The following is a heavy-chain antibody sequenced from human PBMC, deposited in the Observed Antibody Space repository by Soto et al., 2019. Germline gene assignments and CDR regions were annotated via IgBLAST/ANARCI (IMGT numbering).Heavy chain of an antibody. J-gene: IGHJ4*02. CDR3: ARVSIAAAADFDY. V-gene: IGHV1-46*03. CDR2: INPSGGST. Sequence: PGQGLEWMGIINPSGGSTSYAQKFQGRVTMTRDTSTSTVYMELSSLRSEDTAVYYCARVSIAAAADFDYWXXGTL. D-gene: IGHD6-13*01.